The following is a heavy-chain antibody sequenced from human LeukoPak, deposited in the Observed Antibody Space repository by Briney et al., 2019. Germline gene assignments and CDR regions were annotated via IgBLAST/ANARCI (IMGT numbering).Heavy chain of an antibody. Sequence: GGSLRLSCAASGFTFSGYSMNWARQAPGKGLEWVSYISSSSSSIYYADSVKGRFTISRDNAKNSLYLQMNSLRDEDTGIYYCARRPVRLVSNTLDYWGQGTLVTVSS. CDR2: ISSSSSSI. CDR3: ARRPVRLVSNTLDY. J-gene: IGHJ4*02. D-gene: IGHD3-9*01. CDR1: GFTFSGYS. V-gene: IGHV3-48*02.